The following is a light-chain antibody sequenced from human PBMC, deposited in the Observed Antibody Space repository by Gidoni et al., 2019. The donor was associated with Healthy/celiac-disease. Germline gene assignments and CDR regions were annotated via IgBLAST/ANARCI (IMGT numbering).Light chain of an antibody. V-gene: IGKV3-20*01. CDR1: HSVSSSY. CDR3: QQYGSTTWT. CDR2: GAS. Sequence: ELALTQSPGALSLSPVESTTLSCRPSHSVSSSYLAWYQQKPGQAPRLLIYGASSMATGIPDRFSGSGSGTDFTLTISRLEPEDFAVYYCQQYGSTTWTFGQGTKVEIK. J-gene: IGKJ1*01.